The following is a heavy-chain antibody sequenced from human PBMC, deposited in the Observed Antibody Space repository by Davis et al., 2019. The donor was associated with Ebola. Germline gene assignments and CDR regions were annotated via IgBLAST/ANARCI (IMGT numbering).Heavy chain of an antibody. Sequence: PSETLSLTCAAYGGSFSGYYWTWIRQSPGKGLEWIGEIYHSGTTNYNPSLQSRVTISVETSKQFSLRLTSVTAADTAFYYCARLSPLGTTVDYWGQGTLVTVSS. D-gene: IGHD1-7*01. V-gene: IGHV4-34*01. CDR3: ARLSPLGTTVDY. CDR2: IYHSGTT. J-gene: IGHJ4*02. CDR1: GGSFSGYY.